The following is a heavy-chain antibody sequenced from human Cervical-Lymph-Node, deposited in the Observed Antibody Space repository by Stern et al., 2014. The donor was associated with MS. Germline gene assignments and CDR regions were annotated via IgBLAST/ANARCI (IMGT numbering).Heavy chain of an antibody. CDR1: GDTFTRYP. J-gene: IGHJ3*02. V-gene: IGHV1-69*01. Sequence: VKLVQSGAEVKKPGSAVKVSCKASGDTFTRYPISWVRQAPGQGLEWMGGVIPMFATANYAPKFQGKVTITADESTRTAYMELSSLTSEDTAVYYCARDTARHAFDIWGQGTMVTVSS. D-gene: IGHD1-1*01. CDR3: ARDTARHAFDI. CDR2: VIPMFATA.